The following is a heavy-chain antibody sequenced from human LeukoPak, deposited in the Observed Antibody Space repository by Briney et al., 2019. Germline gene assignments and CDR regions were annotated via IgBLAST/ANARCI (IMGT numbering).Heavy chain of an antibody. V-gene: IGHV1-8*01. Sequence: ASVKVSCKASGFTFTSYDINWVRQASGQGLEWMGWMNPNNGNTGYAQKFQGRVTMTRDTSISTAYMELSRLRSDDTAVYYCARDPAIAAAGPLGIRDFIWFDPWGQGTLVTVSS. CDR3: ARDPAIAAAGPLGIRDFIWFDP. D-gene: IGHD6-13*01. CDR1: GFTFTSYD. CDR2: MNPNNGNT. J-gene: IGHJ5*02.